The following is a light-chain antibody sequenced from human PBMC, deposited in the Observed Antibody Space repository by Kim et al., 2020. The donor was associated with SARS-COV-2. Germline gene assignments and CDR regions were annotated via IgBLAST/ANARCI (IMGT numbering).Light chain of an antibody. CDR3: CSYSSSDTYV. CDR1: SSDIGRYNY. Sequence: QSALTQPASVSGSPGQSITISCTGTSSDIGRYNYVSWYQQHPGKAPKVVIYGVTSRPSRVSDRFSGSKSDNTASLTISGLQPEDEADYYCCSYSSSDTYVFGTGTKVTVL. CDR2: GVT. J-gene: IGLJ1*01. V-gene: IGLV2-14*01.